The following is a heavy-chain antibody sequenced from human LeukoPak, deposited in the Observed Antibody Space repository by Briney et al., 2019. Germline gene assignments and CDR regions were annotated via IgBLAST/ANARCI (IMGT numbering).Heavy chain of an antibody. Sequence: SETLSLTRTVSGDSISSGGYYWGWIRQPPGKGLEWIASRYYSGSTYCNPSLKSRVTMSADTSKNQFSLKLSSVTAAGAAVYYCARQYSSGWPWFDPWGQGTLVTVSS. V-gene: IGHV4-39*01. CDR3: ARQYSSGWPWFDP. J-gene: IGHJ5*02. D-gene: IGHD6-19*01. CDR1: GDSISSGGYY. CDR2: RYYSGST.